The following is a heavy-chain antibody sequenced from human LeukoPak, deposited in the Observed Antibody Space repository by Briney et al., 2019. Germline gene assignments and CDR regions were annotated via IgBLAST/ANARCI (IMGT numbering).Heavy chain of an antibody. CDR3: ARVGYYESSGYYEY. CDR2: INPNSGGT. V-gene: IGHV1-2*06. CDR1: GYTLTDYY. D-gene: IGHD3-22*01. J-gene: IGHJ4*02. Sequence: GASVKVSCTASGYTLTDYYMHWVRQAPGQGPEWMGRINPNSGGTNYAQKFQGRVTMTRDTSISTVYMELSRLRSDDTAVYYCARVGYYESSGYYEYWGQGTLVTVSS.